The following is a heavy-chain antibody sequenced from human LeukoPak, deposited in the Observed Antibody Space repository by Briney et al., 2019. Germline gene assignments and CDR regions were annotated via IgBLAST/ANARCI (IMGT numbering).Heavy chain of an antibody. CDR2: IKEEGSER. CDR1: XFIFXXXW. CDR3: ARDCGYTDYSRCSYGLTV. Sequence: LRLSXXXXXFIFXXXWLAWVRQVRGKGLEWVANIKEEGSERNYVDSLRGGFTISRDNEKKSMSLQMNSLRVEDTAVYYCARDCGYTDYSRCSYGLTVWGQGTTITVSS. V-gene: IGHV3-7*01. D-gene: IGHD5-18*01. J-gene: IGHJ6*02.